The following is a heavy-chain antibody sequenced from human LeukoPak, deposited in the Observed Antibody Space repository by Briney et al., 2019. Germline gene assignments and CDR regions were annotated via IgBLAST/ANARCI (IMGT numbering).Heavy chain of an antibody. D-gene: IGHD6-19*01. V-gene: IGHV3-7*05. CDR3: ARETSSGWYYFDY. J-gene: IGHJ4*02. Sequence: GGSLRLSCAASGFTFSSYWMSWVRQAPGKGLEWVANIKQDGSEKYYVDSVKGRFTISRDNAKNSLYLQVNSLRAEDTAVYYCARETSSGWYYFDYWGRGTLVTVSS. CDR2: IKQDGSEK. CDR1: GFTFSSYW.